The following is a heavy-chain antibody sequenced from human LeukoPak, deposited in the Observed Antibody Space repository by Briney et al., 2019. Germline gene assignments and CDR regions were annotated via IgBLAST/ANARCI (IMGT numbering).Heavy chain of an antibody. CDR1: GFTFSTYS. CDR3: ARVAEAAAFDY. J-gene: IGHJ4*02. CDR2: ISSSGRHI. V-gene: IGHV3-21*01. Sequence: GGSPRLSCAASGFTFSTYSMNWVRQAPGKGLEWVSSISSSGRHIYYADSVKGRFTISRDNVRNSLYLQMNSLRAEDTAVYYCARVAEAAAFDYWGQGTLVTVSS. D-gene: IGHD6-13*01.